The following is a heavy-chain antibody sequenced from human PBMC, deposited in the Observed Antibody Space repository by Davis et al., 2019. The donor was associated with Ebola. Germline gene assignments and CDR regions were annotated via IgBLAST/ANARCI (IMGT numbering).Heavy chain of an antibody. CDR2: TYYNSKWFN. J-gene: IGHJ6*04. Sequence: HSQTLSLTCAISGDSVSSGSGAWNWIRQSPSRGLEWLGRTYYNSKWFNDYAESVQSRITINPDTSKNQFSLQLNSVTPEDTALYYCARGWLRRGMDVWGEGTTVTVSS. V-gene: IGHV6-1*01. CDR3: ARGWLRRGMDV. D-gene: IGHD5-18*01. CDR1: GDSVSSGSGA.